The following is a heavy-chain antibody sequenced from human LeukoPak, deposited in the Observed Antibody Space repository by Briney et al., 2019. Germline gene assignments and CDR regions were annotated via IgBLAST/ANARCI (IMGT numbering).Heavy chain of an antibody. D-gene: IGHD1-26*01. J-gene: IGHJ5*02. V-gene: IGHV1-18*01. Sequence: ASVKVSCKASGYTFTSYGISWVRQAPGQGLEWMGWISAYNGNTNYAQKFQGRVTMTKDTSTSTAYMELRSPRSDDTAVYYCARVWWELLTRDWFDPWGQGTLVTVSS. CDR1: GYTFTSYG. CDR2: ISAYNGNT. CDR3: ARVWWELLTRDWFDP.